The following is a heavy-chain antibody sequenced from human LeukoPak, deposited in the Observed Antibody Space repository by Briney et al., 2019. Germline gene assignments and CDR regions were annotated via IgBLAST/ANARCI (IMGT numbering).Heavy chain of an antibody. Sequence: GGSLRLSCAAPGFTFSSYWMHWVRQAPGKGLAWVSRINSDGSSTSYADSVKGRFTISRDNAKNTLYLQMNSLRAEDTAVYYCARDQVSSGWYGGGIDYWGQGTLVTVSS. CDR1: GFTFSSYW. CDR3: ARDQVSSGWYGGGIDY. CDR2: INSDGSST. D-gene: IGHD6-19*01. V-gene: IGHV3-74*01. J-gene: IGHJ4*02.